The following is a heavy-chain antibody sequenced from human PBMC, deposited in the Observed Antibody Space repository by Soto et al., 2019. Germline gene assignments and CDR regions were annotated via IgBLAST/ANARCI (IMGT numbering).Heavy chain of an antibody. CDR2: VNPNGDDT. D-gene: IGHD3-10*01. V-gene: IGHV1-2*02. Sequence: SVKVSCNAAGYTFIEHYIHWVRQAPGQGLEWMGWVNPNGDDTNYAKKFRGRVTMTRDTSXXTXXXEXSXXTSDDTATYYCVRNSDHWRYGLGRWLEWARGTPVPVSS. J-gene: IGHJ4*02. CDR3: VRNSDHWRYGLGRWLE. CDR1: GYTFIEHY.